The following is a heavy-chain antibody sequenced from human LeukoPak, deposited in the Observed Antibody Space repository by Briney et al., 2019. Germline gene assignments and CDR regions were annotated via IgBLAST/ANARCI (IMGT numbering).Heavy chain of an antibody. CDR2: ISAYNGNT. V-gene: IGHV1-18*01. J-gene: IGHJ4*02. D-gene: IGHD6-19*01. CDR3: ARDWQWLIDY. Sequence: ASVKVCCKASGYTFTSYGIRWVRQATGQGNEWMGWISAYNGNTKYAQKLQGRVTMTTDTSTSTAYMELRSRRSDDTAVYYCARDWQWLIDYWGQGTLVTVSS. CDR1: GYTFTSYG.